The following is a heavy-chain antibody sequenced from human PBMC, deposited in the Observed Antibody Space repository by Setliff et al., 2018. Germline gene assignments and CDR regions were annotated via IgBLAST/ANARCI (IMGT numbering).Heavy chain of an antibody. V-gene: IGHV3-30*04. J-gene: IGHJ4*02. CDR1: GFTFSSYA. CDR3: ARDRLRSDSPWGYFDY. Sequence: PGGSLRLSCAASGFTFSSYAMHWVRQAPGKGLEWVAVISYDGSNKYYADSGKGRFTISRDNSKNTLYLQMNSRGAEDTAVYYCARDRLRSDSPWGYFDYWGQGTLVTVSS. D-gene: IGHD3-16*01. CDR2: ISYDGSNK.